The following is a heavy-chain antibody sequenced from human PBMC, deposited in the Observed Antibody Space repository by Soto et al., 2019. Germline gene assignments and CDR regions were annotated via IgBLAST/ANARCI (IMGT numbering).Heavy chain of an antibody. V-gene: IGHV4-39*01. Sequence: QLQLQELGPGLVKPSETLSLTCTVSGGSISSSSYYWGWIRQPPGKGLEWIGSIYYSGSTYYNLSLKSRVTISVDTSKNQFSLKLSSVTAADTAVYYCARHHVKRGNLGWFDPWGQGTLVTVSS. CDR1: GGSISSSSYY. CDR3: ARHHVKRGNLGWFDP. J-gene: IGHJ5*02. D-gene: IGHD3-16*01. CDR2: IYYSGST.